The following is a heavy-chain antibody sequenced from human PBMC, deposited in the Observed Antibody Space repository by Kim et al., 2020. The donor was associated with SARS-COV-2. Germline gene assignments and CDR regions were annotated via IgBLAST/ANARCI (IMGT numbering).Heavy chain of an antibody. CDR1: GGSISSSSYY. Sequence: SETLSLTCTVSGGSISSSSYYWGWIRQPPGKGLEWIGSIYYSGSTYYNPSLKSRVTISVDTSKNQFSLKLSSVTAADTAVYYCARHLRGTMIVVVITPLKYFDYWGQGTLVTVSS. D-gene: IGHD3-22*01. CDR2: IYYSGST. V-gene: IGHV4-39*01. J-gene: IGHJ4*02. CDR3: ARHLRGTMIVVVITPLKYFDY.